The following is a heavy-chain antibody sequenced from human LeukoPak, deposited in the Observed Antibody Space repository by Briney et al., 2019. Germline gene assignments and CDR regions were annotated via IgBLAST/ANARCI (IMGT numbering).Heavy chain of an antibody. Sequence: PGESLKISCKASGYSFIHYWIGWVRQMPGKGLEWMGFIYPGDSDTRYSPSFQGQVTISADKSITTAYLQWSSLKASDTAMYYCARHGNYNNWFDPWGQGTLVTVSS. CDR1: GYSFIHYW. CDR3: ARHGNYNNWFDP. V-gene: IGHV5-51*01. D-gene: IGHD1-7*01. J-gene: IGHJ5*02. CDR2: IYPGDSDT.